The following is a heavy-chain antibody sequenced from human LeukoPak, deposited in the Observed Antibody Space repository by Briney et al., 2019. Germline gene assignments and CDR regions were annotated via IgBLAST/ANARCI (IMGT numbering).Heavy chain of an antibody. CDR3: SGWCSSTSCYDRDYYYYGMDV. CDR2: IIPILGIA. V-gene: IGHV1-69*04. CDR1: GGTFSSYA. J-gene: IGHJ6*02. D-gene: IGHD2-2*01. Sequence: GASVKVSCKASGGTFSSYAISWVRQAPGQGLEWMGRIIPILGIASYAQKFQGRVTVTADKSTSTAYMELSSLRSEDTAVYYCSGWCSSTSCYDRDYYYYGMDVWGQGTTVTVSS.